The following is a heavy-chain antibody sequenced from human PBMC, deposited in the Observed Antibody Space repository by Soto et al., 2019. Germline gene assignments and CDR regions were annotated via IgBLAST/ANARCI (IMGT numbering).Heavy chain of an antibody. J-gene: IGHJ4*02. CDR3: ARDRLRGYDNSGFYS. CDR2: IYHSGST. V-gene: IGHV4-30-2*01. D-gene: IGHD3-22*01. CDR1: GGSISSGGYS. Sequence: PSETLSLTCAVSGGSISSGGYSWSWIRQPPGKGLEWIGYIYHSGSTYYNPSLKSRVTMTTATSTNTIYMELRSLKSDDTAIYYCARDRLRGYDNSGFYSWGQGTLVTVSS.